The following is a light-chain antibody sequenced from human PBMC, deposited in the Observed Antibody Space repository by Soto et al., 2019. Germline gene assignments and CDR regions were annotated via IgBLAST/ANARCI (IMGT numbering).Light chain of an antibody. J-gene: IGKJ4*01. CDR2: GAS. Sequence: EIVMTQSPATLSVSPGERATLSCRASQSVSNNLAWYQQKPGQAPRLLIYGASTRATGIPARFSGSGSGTEFTLTISSLQSEDFAVYYCQQYNTWSPLTFGGVTKVETK. V-gene: IGKV3-15*01. CDR3: QQYNTWSPLT. CDR1: QSVSNN.